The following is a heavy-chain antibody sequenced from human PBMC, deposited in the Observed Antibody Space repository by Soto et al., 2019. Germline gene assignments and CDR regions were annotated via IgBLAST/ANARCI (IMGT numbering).Heavy chain of an antibody. Sequence: PGGSLRLSCAASGFTFDTYWIHWVRQAPGKGLEWVSAISGSGGSTYYADSVKGRFTISRDNSKNTLYLQMNSLRAEDTAVYYCARRFLEWLLPANFDYWGQGTLVTVSS. CDR1: GFTFDTYW. CDR2: ISGSGGST. V-gene: IGHV3-23*01. CDR3: ARRFLEWLLPANFDY. D-gene: IGHD3-3*01. J-gene: IGHJ4*02.